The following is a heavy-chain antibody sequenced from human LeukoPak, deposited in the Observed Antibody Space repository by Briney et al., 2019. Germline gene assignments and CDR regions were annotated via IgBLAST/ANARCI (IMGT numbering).Heavy chain of an antibody. D-gene: IGHD1-26*01. V-gene: IGHV1-3*03. Sequence: ASVKVSCKASGYTFTSYAMHWVRQAPGQRLEWMGWINAGNGNTKYSQEFQGRVTITRDTSASTAYMELSSLRSEDMAVYYCARETSGGSYLNYWGQGTLVTVSS. CDR1: GYTFTSYA. CDR2: INAGNGNT. J-gene: IGHJ4*02. CDR3: ARETSGGSYLNY.